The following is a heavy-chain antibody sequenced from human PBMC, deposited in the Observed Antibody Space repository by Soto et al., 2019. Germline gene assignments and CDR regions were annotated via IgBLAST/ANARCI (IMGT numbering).Heavy chain of an antibody. D-gene: IGHD6-19*01. CDR3: ARSTYRSGWDDAFDI. CDR2: AYYTGTT. Sequence: SETLSLTCTVSGVSINAYYWSWIRQPPGKGLEWIGYAYYTGTTTYDPSLKSRVSISVDRTNNQFPLKLNSVTAPDTAVYYCARSTYRSGWDDAFDIWGQGTMVTVSS. J-gene: IGHJ3*02. V-gene: IGHV4-59*08. CDR1: GVSINAYY.